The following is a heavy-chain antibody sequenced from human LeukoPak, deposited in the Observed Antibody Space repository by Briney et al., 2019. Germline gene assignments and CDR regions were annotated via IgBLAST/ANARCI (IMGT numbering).Heavy chain of an antibody. CDR1: GYTFTSYG. D-gene: IGHD2-2*01. CDR3: ARGIVVVPAATDFDY. J-gene: IGHJ4*02. Sequence: ASVKVSCKASGYTFTSYGFSWVRQAPGQGLEWMGWISAYNGNTNYAQKLQGRVTMTTDTSTSTAYMELRSLRSDDTAVYYCARGIVVVPAATDFDYWGQGTLVTVSS. CDR2: ISAYNGNT. V-gene: IGHV1-18*01.